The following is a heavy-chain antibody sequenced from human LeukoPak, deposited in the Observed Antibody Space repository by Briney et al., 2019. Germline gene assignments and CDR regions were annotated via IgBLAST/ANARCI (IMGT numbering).Heavy chain of an antibody. D-gene: IGHD2-21*02. J-gene: IGHJ6*02. CDR1: GFTFNSYS. CDR3: ARRAYCGGDCYSGSYYYYGMDV. V-gene: IGHV3-21*01. CDR2: ISSSSSYI. Sequence: GGSLILSCAASGFTFNSYSMNWVRQAPGKGLEWVSSISSSSSYIYYADSVKGRFTISRDNAKSSLYLQMNSLRAEDMALYYCARRAYCGGDCYSGSYYYYGMDVWGQGTTVTVSS.